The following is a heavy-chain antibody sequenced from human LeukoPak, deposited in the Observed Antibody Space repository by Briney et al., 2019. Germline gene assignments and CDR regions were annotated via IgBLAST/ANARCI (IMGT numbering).Heavy chain of an antibody. CDR1: GFTVSSNY. Sequence: PGGSLRLSCAASGFTVSSNYMSWVRQAPGKGLEWVSVIYSGGSTYYADSVKGRFTISRDNSKNTLYLQMNSLRAEDTAVYYCARTPVVAAMYWLDPWGQGTLVTVSS. J-gene: IGHJ5*02. CDR2: IYSGGST. CDR3: ARTPVVAAMYWLDP. D-gene: IGHD2-15*01. V-gene: IGHV3-66*01.